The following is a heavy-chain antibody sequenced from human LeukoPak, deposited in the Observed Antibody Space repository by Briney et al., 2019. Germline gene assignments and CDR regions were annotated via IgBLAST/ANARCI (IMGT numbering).Heavy chain of an antibody. CDR1: GYTLTELS. V-gene: IGHV1-24*01. CDR2: FDPEDGET. J-gene: IGHJ5*02. CDR3: ATFDIHAMVQAPGWFDP. Sequence: ASVKVSCKVSGYTLTELSMHWVRQAPGKGLEWMGGFDPEDGETIYAQKFQGRVTMTEDTSTDTAYMELSSLRSEDTAVYYCATFDIHAMVQAPGWFDPCGQGTLVTVSS. D-gene: IGHD3-10*01.